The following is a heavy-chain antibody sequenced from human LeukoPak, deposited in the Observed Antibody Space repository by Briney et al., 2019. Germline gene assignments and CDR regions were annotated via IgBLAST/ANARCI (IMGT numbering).Heavy chain of an antibody. CDR3: ARVLRYCSGGNCYSGGLGYMDV. CDR1: GFTFSTSG. V-gene: IGHV3-48*04. CDR2: ISISGSTK. J-gene: IGHJ6*03. D-gene: IGHD2-15*01. Sequence: GGSLRLSCAASGFTFSTSGMHWVRQAPGKGLEWGSSISISGSTKYYADSVKGRFTISRDNAKNSLFLQMNSLRAEDTAVYYCARVLRYCSGGNCYSGGLGYMDVWGKGTTVTISS.